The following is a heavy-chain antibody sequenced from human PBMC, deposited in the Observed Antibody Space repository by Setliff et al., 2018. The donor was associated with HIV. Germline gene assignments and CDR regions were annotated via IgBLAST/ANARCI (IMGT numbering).Heavy chain of an antibody. CDR3: ARHVPGYDILTGYFTKHFDY. Sequence: SETLSLTCSVSNDFITGSYYWAWIRQPPGKGLEWIGSIYYSGSAYYSPSLKSRVTISVDTSNNQFSLTLPSVSAADTAVYYCARHVPGYDILTGYFTKHFDYWGRGTLVTVS. CDR2: IYYSGSA. CDR1: NDFITGSYY. V-gene: IGHV4-39*01. D-gene: IGHD3-9*01. J-gene: IGHJ4*02.